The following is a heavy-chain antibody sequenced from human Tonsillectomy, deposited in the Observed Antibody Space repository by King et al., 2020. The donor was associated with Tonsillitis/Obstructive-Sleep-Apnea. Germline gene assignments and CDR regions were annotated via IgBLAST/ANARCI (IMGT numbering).Heavy chain of an antibody. Sequence: VQLVESGAEVKKPGASVKVSCKASGYTFTSYYMHWVRQAPGQGLERMGIINPSGGSTSYAQKFQGRVTMTRDTSTSTVYMELSSLRSEDTAVYYCAGGDIPNAFDIWGQGTMVTVSS. V-gene: IGHV1-46*01. CDR3: AGGDIPNAFDI. CDR1: GYTFTSYY. D-gene: IGHD2-15*01. CDR2: INPSGGST. J-gene: IGHJ3*02.